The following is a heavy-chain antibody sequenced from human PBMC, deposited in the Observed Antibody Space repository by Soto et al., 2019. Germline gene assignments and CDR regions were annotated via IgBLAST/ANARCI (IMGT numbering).Heavy chain of an antibody. J-gene: IGHJ4*02. CDR3: AAERGYSGYDTYYFDY. Sequence: SVKVSCKASGFTFTSSAVQWVRQARGQRLEWIGWIVVGSGNTNYAQKFQERVTITRDMSTSTAYMELSSLRSEDTAVYYCAAERGYSGYDTYYFDYWGQGTLVTVSS. CDR1: GFTFTSSA. V-gene: IGHV1-58*01. CDR2: IVVGSGNT. D-gene: IGHD5-12*01.